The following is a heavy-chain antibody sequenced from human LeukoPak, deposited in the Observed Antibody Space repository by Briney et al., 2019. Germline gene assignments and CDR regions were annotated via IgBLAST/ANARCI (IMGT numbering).Heavy chain of an antibody. D-gene: IGHD4-17*01. Sequence: GASVKVSCKASGGTFSSYAISWVRQAPGQGPEWMGGIIPIFGTANYAQKFQGRVTITADESTSTAYMELSSLRSEDTAVYYCARTTVTQFDPWGQGTLVTVSS. J-gene: IGHJ5*02. V-gene: IGHV1-69*13. CDR2: IIPIFGTA. CDR3: ARTTVTQFDP. CDR1: GGTFSSYA.